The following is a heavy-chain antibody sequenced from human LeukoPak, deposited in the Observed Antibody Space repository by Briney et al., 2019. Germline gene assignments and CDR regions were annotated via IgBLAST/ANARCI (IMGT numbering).Heavy chain of an antibody. CDR3: ARDPSPSQVTANFDY. V-gene: IGHV3-11*01. D-gene: IGHD2-21*02. CDR2: ISSSGSTI. Sequence: GGSLRLSCAASGFTFSDYYMSWIRQAPGKGLEWVSYISSSGSTIYYADSVKGRFTISRDNAKNSLYLQMNSLRAEDTAVYCCARDPSPSQVTANFDYWGQGTLVAVSS. CDR1: GFTFSDYY. J-gene: IGHJ4*02.